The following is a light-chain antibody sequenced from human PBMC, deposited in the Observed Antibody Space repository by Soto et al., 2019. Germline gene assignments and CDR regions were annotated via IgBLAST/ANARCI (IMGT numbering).Light chain of an antibody. V-gene: IGKV3-15*01. J-gene: IGKJ1*01. CDR3: QPYKYWAWK. Sequence: EVVGKPGPGTLALAERGGATVSCTGRQRDTSKIAWYQQKPGQAPRLLIYGASTRATGIPARISGSGSGEGFILPNRSLESEDFAGYYCQPYKYWAWKVGQGTKVDTK. CDR1: QRDTSK. CDR2: GAS.